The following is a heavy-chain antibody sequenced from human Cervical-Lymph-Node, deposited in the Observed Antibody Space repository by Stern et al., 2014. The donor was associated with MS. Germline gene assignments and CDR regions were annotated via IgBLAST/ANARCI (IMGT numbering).Heavy chain of an antibody. V-gene: IGHV3-64*01. CDR2: ISSNGGST. Sequence: EVQLVESGGGLVQPGGSLRLSCAASGFTFSSYAMHWVRQAPGKGLEYVSAISSNGGSTYYANSVKGRFTISRDNSKNTLYLQMGSLRAEDMAVYYCARGDTAMGDYWGQGTLVTVSS. CDR3: ARGDTAMGDY. J-gene: IGHJ4*02. CDR1: GFTFSSYA. D-gene: IGHD5-18*01.